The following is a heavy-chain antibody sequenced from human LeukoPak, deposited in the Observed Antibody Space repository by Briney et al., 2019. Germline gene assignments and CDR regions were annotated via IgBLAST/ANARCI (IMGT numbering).Heavy chain of an antibody. CDR2: ISSGSTYT. J-gene: IGHJ1*01. CDR3: ARDEQLVLGYFQH. V-gene: IGHV3-11*05. Sequence: KPGGSLRLSCAASGFTFSDNYMSWIRQAPGKGLEWVSYISSGSTYTNYADSVKGRFTISGDNAKKSLYLQMNSLRAEDTAVYYCARDEQLVLGYFQHWGQGTLVTVSS. CDR1: GFTFSDNY. D-gene: IGHD6-13*01.